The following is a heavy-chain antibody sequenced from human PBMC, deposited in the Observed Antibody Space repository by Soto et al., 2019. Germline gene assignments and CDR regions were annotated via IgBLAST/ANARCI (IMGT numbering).Heavy chain of an antibody. Sequence: PSQTLSLTCVISGDSVSGNRAAWNWIRQSPSGGLEWLARTYYTSKWYNDYAVSVKSRITINADTSKNQFSLQLNSVTPEDTAVYYCARVPIIGSYSNFDYWGQGTLVTVSS. D-gene: IGHD1-26*01. CDR2: TYYTSKWYN. V-gene: IGHV6-1*01. J-gene: IGHJ4*01. CDR3: ARVPIIGSYSNFDY. CDR1: GDSVSGNRAA.